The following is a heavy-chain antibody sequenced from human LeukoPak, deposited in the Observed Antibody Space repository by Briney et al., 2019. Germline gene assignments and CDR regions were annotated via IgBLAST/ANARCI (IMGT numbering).Heavy chain of an antibody. CDR1: GFTFSNAW. V-gene: IGHV3-15*01. CDR3: TTDGGSYYENHGMDV. D-gene: IGHD1-26*01. Sequence: GGSLRLSCAASGFTFSNAWMSWVRQAPGKGREWVGRIKSKTDGGTTDYAAPVKGRFPISRDDSKNTLYLQMNSLKTEDTAVYYCTTDGGSYYENHGMDVWGQGTTVTVSS. J-gene: IGHJ6*02. CDR2: IKSKTDGGTT.